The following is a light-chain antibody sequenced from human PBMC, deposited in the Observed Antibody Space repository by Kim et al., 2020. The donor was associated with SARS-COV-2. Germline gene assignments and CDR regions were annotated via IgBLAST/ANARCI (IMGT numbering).Light chain of an antibody. Sequence: GVTLSCTGSSSNIGAGYDVHWSQQLPGTAPKLLIYGNSKRPSGVPDRFSGSKSGTSASLAITGLQAEDEADYYCQSYDSSLSGSVFGGGTQLTVL. V-gene: IGLV1-40*01. J-gene: IGLJ2*01. CDR1: SSNIGAGYD. CDR3: QSYDSSLSGSV. CDR2: GNS.